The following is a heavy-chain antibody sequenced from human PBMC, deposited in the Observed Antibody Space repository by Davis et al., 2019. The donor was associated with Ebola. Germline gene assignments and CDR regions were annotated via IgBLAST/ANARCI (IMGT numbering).Heavy chain of an antibody. Sequence: MPSETLSLTCAVYGGSFSGYYWSWIRQPPGKGLEWIGEINHSGSTNYNPSLKSRVTISVDTSKNQFSLKLSSVTAADTAVYYCARGYYYDSSGYRYNWFDPWGQGTLVTVSS. CDR2: INHSGST. CDR1: GGSFSGYY. D-gene: IGHD3-22*01. CDR3: ARGYYYDSSGYRYNWFDP. J-gene: IGHJ5*02. V-gene: IGHV4-34*01.